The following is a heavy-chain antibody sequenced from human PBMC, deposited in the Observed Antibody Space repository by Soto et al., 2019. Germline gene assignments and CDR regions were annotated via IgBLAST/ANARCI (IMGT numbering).Heavy chain of an antibody. Sequence: GGSLRLSCAASGFSFSNGWMTLVRQAPGKGLECLACINPDGSEKYYMDSVKGRFTVSRDNAKNTLYLQMNSLRAEDTAVYYCAKDISGYSPAYFDYWGQGTLVTVSS. CDR1: GFSFSNGW. D-gene: IGHD3-22*01. CDR3: AKDISGYSPAYFDY. J-gene: IGHJ4*02. V-gene: IGHV3-7*03. CDR2: INPDGSEK.